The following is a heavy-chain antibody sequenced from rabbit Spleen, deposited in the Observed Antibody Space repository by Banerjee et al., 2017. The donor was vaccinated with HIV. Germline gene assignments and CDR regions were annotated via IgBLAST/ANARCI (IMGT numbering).Heavy chain of an antibody. CDR2: INIVTGKS. CDR1: GVSLNDKDV. Sequence: EQLEESGGGLVKPEGSLTLTCKASGVSLNDKDVMCWVRQAPGKGLEWIACINIVTGKSVYASWAKGRFTMSRTSSTTVTLQMTSLTAADTATYFCARGYMPNSGYMGLWGPGTLVTVS. V-gene: IGHV1S45*01. J-gene: IGHJ6*01. D-gene: IGHD1-1*01. CDR3: ARGYMPNSGYMGL.